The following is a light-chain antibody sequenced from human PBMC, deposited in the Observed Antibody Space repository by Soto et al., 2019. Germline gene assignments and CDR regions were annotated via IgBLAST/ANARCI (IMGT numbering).Light chain of an antibody. CDR1: QSISNY. CDR2: DAS. CDR3: QKRGNWPQ. Sequence: EIVLTQSPATLSLSPWETATLSCRASQSISNYLAWYQHKPGKAPRLLIFDASNRATGIPARLSGSGSGTDFTLTIRGLEPEDFAIYYCQKRGNWPQFGQGTRLEIK. J-gene: IGKJ5*01. V-gene: IGKV3-11*01.